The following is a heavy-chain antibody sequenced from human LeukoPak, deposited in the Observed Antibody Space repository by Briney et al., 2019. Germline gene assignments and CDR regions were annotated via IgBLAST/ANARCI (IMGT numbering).Heavy chain of an antibody. J-gene: IGHJ5*02. CDR2: ISSSSSYI. CDR1: GFTFSSYS. V-gene: IGHV3-21*01. Sequence: PGGSLRLSCEASGFTFSSYSMNWVRQAPGKGLEWVSSISSSSSYIYYADSVKGRFTISRDNAKNSLYLQMNSLRAEDTALYYCAREKAERRGKHWFDPWGQGTLVTVSS. D-gene: IGHD1-1*01. CDR3: AREKAERRGKHWFDP.